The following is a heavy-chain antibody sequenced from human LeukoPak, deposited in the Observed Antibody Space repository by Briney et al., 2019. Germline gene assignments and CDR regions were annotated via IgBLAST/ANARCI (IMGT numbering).Heavy chain of an antibody. CDR3: AREISYGDYPSGDAFDN. Sequence: GRSLRLSCAASGFTFTNYALHWGRQAPGKGLEWVSSISSSSSYIYYADSVKGRFTISRDNAKNSLYLQMNSLRAEDTAVYFCAREISYGDYPSGDAFDNWDQGTMVTVSS. CDR2: ISSSSSYI. D-gene: IGHD4-17*01. V-gene: IGHV3-21*01. CDR1: GFTFTNYA. J-gene: IGHJ3*02.